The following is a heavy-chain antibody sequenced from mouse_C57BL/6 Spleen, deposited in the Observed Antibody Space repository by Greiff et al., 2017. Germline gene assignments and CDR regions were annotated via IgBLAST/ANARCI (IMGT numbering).Heavy chain of an antibody. CDR2: IDPSTSYT. CDR3: ARSITTVVAPLDY. J-gene: IGHJ2*01. V-gene: IGHV1-69*01. Sequence: QVQLQQPGAELVMPGASVKLSCKASGYTFTSYWMHWVKQRPGQGLEWIGEIDPSTSYTNYNQKFKGKSTLTVDKSSSTAYMQLSSLTAEDSAVYYCARSITTVVAPLDYWGQGTTLTVSS. CDR1: GYTFTSYW. D-gene: IGHD1-1*01.